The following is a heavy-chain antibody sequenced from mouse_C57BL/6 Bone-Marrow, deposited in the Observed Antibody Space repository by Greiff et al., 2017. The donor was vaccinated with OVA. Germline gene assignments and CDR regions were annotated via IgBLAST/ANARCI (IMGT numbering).Heavy chain of an antibody. CDR3: AGDRGCITVVEGVYCFDY. D-gene: IGHD1-1*01. CDR1: GFTFSSYA. CDR2: ISDGGSYT. J-gene: IGHJ2*01. V-gene: IGHV5-4*03. Sequence: EVKLVESGGGLVKPGGSLKLSCAASGFTFSSYAMSWVRQTPEKRLEWVATISDGGSYTYYPDNVKGRFTITSDNAKNNLYLQISHLKSEDTAMYYCAGDRGCITVVEGVYCFDYGGQGTALTVSS.